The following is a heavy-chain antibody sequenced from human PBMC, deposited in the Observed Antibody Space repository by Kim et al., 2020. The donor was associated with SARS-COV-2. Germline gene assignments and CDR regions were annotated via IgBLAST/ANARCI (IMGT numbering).Heavy chain of an antibody. Sequence: GGSLRLSCAASGFTVSSNYMSWVRQAPGKGLEWVSVIYSGGSTYYADSVKGRFTISRDNSKNTLYLQMNSLRAEDTAVYYCARGLTGYYKRGPLDAFDIWGQGTMVTVSS. D-gene: IGHD3-9*01. CDR2: IYSGGST. J-gene: IGHJ3*02. V-gene: IGHV3-66*02. CDR3: ARGLTGYYKRGPLDAFDI. CDR1: GFTVSSNY.